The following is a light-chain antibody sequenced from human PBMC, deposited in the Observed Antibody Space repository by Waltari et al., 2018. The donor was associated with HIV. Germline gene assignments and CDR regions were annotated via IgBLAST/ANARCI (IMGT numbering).Light chain of an antibody. V-gene: IGLV2-14*03. CDR3: SSYTSSSTLGV. CDR2: DVS. Sequence: QSALTQPVSVSGSPGQSITISCTGTSSDIGGYNYVSWYQQHPGKAPKLMISDVSHRPSGVSNRFAGSKSGNTASLTISGLQAEDEADYYCSSYTSSSTLGVFGSGTKVTVL. CDR1: SSDIGGYNY. J-gene: IGLJ1*01.